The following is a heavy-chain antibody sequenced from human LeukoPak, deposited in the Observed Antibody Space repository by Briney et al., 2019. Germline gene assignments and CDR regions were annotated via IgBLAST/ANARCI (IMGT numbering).Heavy chain of an antibody. CDR1: GGSFSSYV. D-gene: IGHD1-26*01. CDR2: IIPIFGTA. CDR3: ARSSPAPWEYYFDY. Sequence: SVKVSCKASGGSFSSYVITWARQAPGQGLEWMGRIIPIFGTANYAQKFQGRVTITADKSTSTAYMELSSLRSEDTAVYYCARSSPAPWEYYFDYWGQGTLVTVSS. J-gene: IGHJ4*02. V-gene: IGHV1-69*06.